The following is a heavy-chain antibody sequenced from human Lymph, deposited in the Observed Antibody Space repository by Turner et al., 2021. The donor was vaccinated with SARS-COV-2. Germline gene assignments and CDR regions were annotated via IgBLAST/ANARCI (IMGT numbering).Heavy chain of an antibody. Sequence: QVQLVESGGGVVQPARSLRLSCAASGFTFSTYVMHWVRQAPGKGLEWVAVIWYDGSNKYYADSVKCRFTISRDNSKNTLYLQMNSLRAEDTAVYYCARGLGSSWYSGGFDFWGQGTLVTVS. CDR1: GFTFSTYV. J-gene: IGHJ4*02. CDR2: IWYDGSNK. D-gene: IGHD6-13*01. CDR3: ARGLGSSWYSGGFDF. V-gene: IGHV3-33*01.